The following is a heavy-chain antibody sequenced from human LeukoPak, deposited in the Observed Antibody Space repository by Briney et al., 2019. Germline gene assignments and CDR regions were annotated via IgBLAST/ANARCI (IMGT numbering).Heavy chain of an antibody. CDR2: INSSSSYI. J-gene: IGHJ4*02. CDR3: ARAASTSSPFDY. D-gene: IGHD2-2*01. Sequence: GGSLRLSCAASGFTFSSYSMNWVRQAPGKGLEWVSSINSSSSYIYYADSVKGRFTISRDNAKNSLYLQMNSLRAEDTAVYYCARAASTSSPFDYWGQGTLVTVSS. CDR1: GFTFSSYS. V-gene: IGHV3-21*01.